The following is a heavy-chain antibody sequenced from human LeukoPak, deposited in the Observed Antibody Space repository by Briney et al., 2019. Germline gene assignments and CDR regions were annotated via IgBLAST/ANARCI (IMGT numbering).Heavy chain of an antibody. D-gene: IGHD1-26*01. CDR1: GFTFGSYE. J-gene: IGHJ4*02. CDR3: ACLIVGATPSFDY. Sequence: GGSLRLSCAASGFTFGSYEMNWVRQAPGKGLEWVPYISSSGSTIYYADSVKGRFTISRDNAKNSLYLQMNSLRAEDTAVYYCACLIVGATPSFDYWGQRTLVTVSS. V-gene: IGHV3-48*03. CDR2: ISSSGSTI.